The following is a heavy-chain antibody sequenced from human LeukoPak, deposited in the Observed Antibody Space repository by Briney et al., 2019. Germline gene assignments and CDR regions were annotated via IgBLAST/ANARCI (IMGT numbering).Heavy chain of an antibody. V-gene: IGHV1-69*04. J-gene: IGHJ4*02. CDR1: GGTFISYA. CDR3: ARDGAAAAGTLDY. Sequence: SVKVSCKASGGTFISYAISWVRQAPGQGLEWMGRIIPILGIANYAQKFQGRVTITADKSTSTAYMELSSLRSEDTAVYYCARDGAAAAGTLDYWGQGTLVTVSS. CDR2: IIPILGIA. D-gene: IGHD6-13*01.